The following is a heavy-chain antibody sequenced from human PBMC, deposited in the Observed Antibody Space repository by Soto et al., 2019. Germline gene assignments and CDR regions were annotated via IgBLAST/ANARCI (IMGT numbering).Heavy chain of an antibody. J-gene: IGHJ4*02. V-gene: IGHV4-59*01. CDR3: ARDRGDYGSADY. CDR1: GGSISSYY. D-gene: IGHD3-10*01. CDR2: IYYSGST. Sequence: SVTLSLPCTVCGGSISSYYFGWIRQPPGKGLEWIGYIYYSGSTNYTPSLKSRVTISVGTSKNQFSLKLSSVTAADTAVYYCARDRGDYGSADYWGQGTLVAV.